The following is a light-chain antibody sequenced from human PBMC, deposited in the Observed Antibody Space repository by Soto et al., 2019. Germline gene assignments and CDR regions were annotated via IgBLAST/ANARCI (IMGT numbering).Light chain of an antibody. Sequence: EIVMTQSPATLSVSPGERATLSCRASQSVSSNFLAWYQQKPGQAPRLLIYYISTRATGIPARFSGSGSGTEFTLSINSLQSEDSAVYYCQQHNQWPINFGQGTRLEIK. J-gene: IGKJ5*01. CDR1: QSVSSN. CDR2: YIS. V-gene: IGKV3D-15*01. CDR3: QQHNQWPIN.